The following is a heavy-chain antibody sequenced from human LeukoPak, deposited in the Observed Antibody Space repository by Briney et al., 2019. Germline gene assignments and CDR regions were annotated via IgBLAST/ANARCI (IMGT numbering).Heavy chain of an antibody. D-gene: IGHD4-17*01. CDR3: ARDRGSTVTTVGY. CDR2: ISSSAATT. J-gene: IGHJ4*02. V-gene: IGHV3-11*04. CDR1: GLRFSDYY. Sequence: GGSLRLSCVTSGLRFSDYYMMWIRQAPGKGPEWVAHISSSAATTLYADSVKGRFTVSRDNAKNSLYLEMTSLRAEDTAVYYCARDRGSTVTTVGYWGQGTLVTVSS.